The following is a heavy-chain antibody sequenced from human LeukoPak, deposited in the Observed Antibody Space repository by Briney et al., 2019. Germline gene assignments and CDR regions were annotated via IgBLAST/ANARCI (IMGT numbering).Heavy chain of an antibody. CDR2: IYYSGST. Sequence: SETLSLTCTVSGGSISSYYWSWIRQPPGKGLEWIGYIYYSGSTNYNPSLKSRVTMSVDTSKNQFSLKLSSVTAADTAVYYCARDDCSSTSCRYGGSWFDPWGQGTLVTVSS. CDR3: ARDDCSSTSCRYGGSWFDP. D-gene: IGHD2-2*01. CDR1: GGSISSYY. J-gene: IGHJ5*02. V-gene: IGHV4-59*12.